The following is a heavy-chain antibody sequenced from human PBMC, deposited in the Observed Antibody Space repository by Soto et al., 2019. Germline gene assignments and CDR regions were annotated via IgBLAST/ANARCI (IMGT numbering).Heavy chain of an antibody. V-gene: IGHV4-59*06. CDR3: ANDLHYLGWGSYRPLYYFDY. D-gene: IGHD3-16*02. CDR1: GASVSSHY. CDR2: ISYEVIT. Sequence: SETRSPTCTVSGASVSSHYWGCLRQPPGKGPDWIGYISYEVITSYSPPLMGRVSISVDTSKNHFSLKLKSVTAADTAVYYCANDLHYLGWGSYRPLYYFDYWGQGTLVTVS. J-gene: IGHJ4*02.